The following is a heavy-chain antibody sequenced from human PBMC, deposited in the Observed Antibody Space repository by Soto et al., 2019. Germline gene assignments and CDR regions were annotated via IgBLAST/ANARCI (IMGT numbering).Heavy chain of an antibody. CDR1: GFTFSSYP. V-gene: IGHV3-48*04. Sequence: PGGSLRLSCAASGFTFSSYPMSWVRQAPGKGLEWVSGISSSGSTIYYADSVKGRFTISRDNAKNSLYLQMNSLRAEDTAVYYCAREGVATVDFDYWGQGTQVTVSS. J-gene: IGHJ4*02. CDR2: ISSSGSTI. CDR3: AREGVATVDFDY. D-gene: IGHD5-12*01.